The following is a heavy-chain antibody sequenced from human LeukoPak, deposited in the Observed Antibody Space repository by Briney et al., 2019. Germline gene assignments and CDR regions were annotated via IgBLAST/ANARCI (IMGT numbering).Heavy chain of an antibody. CDR1: GFTFSSYG. CDR2: ISYDGSNK. D-gene: IGHD3-3*01. V-gene: IGHV3-30*18. J-gene: IGHJ3*02. CDR3: AKGITIFGVVTGAFDI. Sequence: GRSLRLSCAASGFTFSSYGMHWVRQAPGKGLEWVAVISYDGSNKYYADSVKGRFTISRDNSKNTLYLQMNSLRAEDTAVYYCAKGITIFGVVTGAFDIWGQGTMVTVSS.